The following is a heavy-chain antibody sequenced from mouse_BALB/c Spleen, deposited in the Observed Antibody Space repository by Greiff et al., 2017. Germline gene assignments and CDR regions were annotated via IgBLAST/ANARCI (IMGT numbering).Heavy chain of an antibody. D-gene: IGHD2-14*01. CDR3: TRRSYYRYPYYAMDY. CDR2: IRLKSNNYAT. CDR1: GFTFSNYW. J-gene: IGHJ4*01. Sequence: EVKLMESGGGLVQPGGSMKLSCVASGFTFSNYWMNWVRQSPEKGLEWVAEIRLKSNNYATHYAESVKGRFTISRDDSKSSVYLQMNNLRAEDTGIYYCTRRSYYRYPYYAMDYWGQGTSVTVSS. V-gene: IGHV6-6*02.